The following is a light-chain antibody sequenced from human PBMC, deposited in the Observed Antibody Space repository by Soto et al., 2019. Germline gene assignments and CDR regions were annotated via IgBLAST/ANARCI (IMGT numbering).Light chain of an antibody. J-gene: IGLJ3*02. CDR1: RSNIGNNY. V-gene: IGLV1-51*01. CDR3: EAWDSNLSGGV. CDR2: VND. Sequence: QSVLTQPPSVSAAPGQKVTVSCSGSRSNIGNNYVSWYQHLPGTAPKLLIYVNDKRPSGIPDRFSASKSGTSATLDITGLQTGDEADYYCEAWDSNLSGGVFGGGTKVTVL.